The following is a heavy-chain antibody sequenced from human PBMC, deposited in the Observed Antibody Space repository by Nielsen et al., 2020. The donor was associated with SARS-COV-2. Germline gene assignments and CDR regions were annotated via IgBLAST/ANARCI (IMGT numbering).Heavy chain of an antibody. CDR2: IYYSGNT. CDR1: GGSITTYY. Sequence: SETLSPTCAVSGGSITTYYWHWIRQSPGKGLEWFGYIYYSGNTNYNPSLKSRVTISVDTSKNQFSLKLSSVTAADTAVYYCARDDDNWGSLAYWGQGTLVTVSS. V-gene: IGHV4-59*13. D-gene: IGHD7-27*01. J-gene: IGHJ4*02. CDR3: ARDDDNWGSLAY.